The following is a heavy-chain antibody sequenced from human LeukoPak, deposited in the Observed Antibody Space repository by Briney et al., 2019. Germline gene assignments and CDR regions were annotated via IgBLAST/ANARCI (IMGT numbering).Heavy chain of an antibody. V-gene: IGHV3-23*01. CDR1: GFTFSTYA. CDR2: VSGSGTTT. D-gene: IGHD3-10*02. J-gene: IGHJ6*04. Sequence: GGSLRLSCAASGFTFSTYAMSWVRQAPGKGLEWVSAVSGSGTTTYYADSVKGRFSISRDNSKNSLYLQMNSLRAEDTAVYYCAELGITMIGGVWGKGTTVTISS. CDR3: AELGITMIGGV.